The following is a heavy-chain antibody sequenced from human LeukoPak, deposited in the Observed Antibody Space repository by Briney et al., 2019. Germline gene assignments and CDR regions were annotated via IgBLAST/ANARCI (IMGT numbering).Heavy chain of an antibody. CDR2: IYYSGST. V-gene: IGHV4-30-4*01. D-gene: IGHD3-22*01. CDR3: ASGGYDSSGYSDY. J-gene: IGHJ4*02. Sequence: PSQTLSLTCTVSGGSISSGDYYWSWIRQPPGKGLEWIGYIYYSGSTYYNPSLKSRVTISVDTSKNQFSLKLSSVTAADTAVYYCASGGYDSSGYSDYWGQGTLVTVSS. CDR1: GGSISSGDYY.